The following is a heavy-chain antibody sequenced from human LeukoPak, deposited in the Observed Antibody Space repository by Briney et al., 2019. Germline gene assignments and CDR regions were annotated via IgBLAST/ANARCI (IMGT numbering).Heavy chain of an antibody. CDR2: ISADSATT. CDR1: GFNFGSYS. CDR3: ATVAGYFDY. Sequence: GGSLRLSCAASGFNFGSYSMTWVGQAPGKGLEWVSVISADSATTFYADSVKGRFTISRDNTKNSLYLHMSSLRADDTAVYFCATVAGYFDYWGQGTLVTVSS. V-gene: IGHV3-23*01. D-gene: IGHD2-21*01. J-gene: IGHJ4*02.